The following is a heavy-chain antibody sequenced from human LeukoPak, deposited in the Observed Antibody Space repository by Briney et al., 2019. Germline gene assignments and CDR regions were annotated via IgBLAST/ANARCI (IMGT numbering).Heavy chain of an antibody. CDR2: IYTSGST. V-gene: IGHV4-4*07. J-gene: IGHJ4*02. Sequence: SETLSLTCTVSGGSISSYYWSWIRQPAGKGLEWIGRIYTSGSTSYNPSLKSRVTMSVDTSKNQFSLKLSSVTAADTAVYYCASSRLNHPVDYWGQGTLVTVSS. CDR3: ASSRLNHPVDY. D-gene: IGHD1-14*01. CDR1: GGSISSYY.